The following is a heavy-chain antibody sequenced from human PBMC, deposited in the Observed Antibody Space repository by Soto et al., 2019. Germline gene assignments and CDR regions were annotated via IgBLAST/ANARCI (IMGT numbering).Heavy chain of an antibody. V-gene: IGHV3-48*02. CDR2: INKNGFTI. CDR1: GFTLTSYS. J-gene: IGHJ4*02. CDR3: ARGAVTGTSLFDY. D-gene: IGHD6-19*01. Sequence: TGGSLRLSCAVSGFTLTSYSMNWVRQAPGQGLEWISFINKNGFTIYYADSVKGRITIPRDYAKNSLYLQMDSLRHENTAVYYCARGAVTGTSLFDYWGPGTLVTVSS.